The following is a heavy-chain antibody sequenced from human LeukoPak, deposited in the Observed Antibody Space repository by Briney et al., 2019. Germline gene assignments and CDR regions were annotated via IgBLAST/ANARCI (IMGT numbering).Heavy chain of an antibody. CDR1: GGSISGYY. V-gene: IGHV4-59*08. Sequence: SETLSLTCTVSGGSISGYYWSWIRQPPGKGLEWIGYIYYSGSTNYNPSLRSRLTISVDTSKNQFSLKLSSVTAADTAVYYCATTSGSYSNWFDPWGQGTLVTVSS. CDR2: IYYSGST. CDR3: ATTSGSYSNWFDP. J-gene: IGHJ5*02. D-gene: IGHD1-26*01.